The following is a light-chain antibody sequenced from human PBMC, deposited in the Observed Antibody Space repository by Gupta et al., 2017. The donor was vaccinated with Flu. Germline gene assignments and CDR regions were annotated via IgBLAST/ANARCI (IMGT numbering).Light chain of an antibody. CDR1: STDVGRSNH. CDR3: CSYAGSDNLV. CDR2: DVG. J-gene: IGLJ3*02. Sequence: VTISCTGTSTDVGRSNHVSCHQHLPGKAHKIIIYDVGKRPAGVPDRFSGSKSGNTASLTISGLQAEDAADYYCCSYAGSDNLVFGGGTKLTVL. V-gene: IGLV2-11*01.